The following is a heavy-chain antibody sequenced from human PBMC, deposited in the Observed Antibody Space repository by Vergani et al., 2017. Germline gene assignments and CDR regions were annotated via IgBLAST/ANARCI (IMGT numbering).Heavy chain of an antibody. CDR2: IYYSGST. CDR3: ARTYCSGGSCYSVWFDP. V-gene: IGHV4-39*01. D-gene: IGHD2-15*01. CDR1: GGSISSSSYY. Sequence: QLQLQESGPGLVKPSETLSLTCTVSGGSISSSSYYWGWIRQPPGKGLEWIGSIYYSGSTYYNPSLKSRVTISVDTSKNQFSLKLSSVTAADTAVYYCARTYCSGGSCYSVWFDPWGQGTLVTVSS. J-gene: IGHJ5*02.